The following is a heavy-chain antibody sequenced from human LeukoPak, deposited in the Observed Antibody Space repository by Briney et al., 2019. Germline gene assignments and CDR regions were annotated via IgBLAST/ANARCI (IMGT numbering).Heavy chain of an antibody. Sequence: APTLVKPTQTLTLTCTFSGFSLSTSGVGVGWIRQPPGKALEWHALISWDDDKRYSPSLKSRLTITKDTSKNQVVLTMTNMYPVDTATYYCAHRPPYYDRTNYYYYYGMDVWGQGTTVTVSS. V-gene: IGHV2-5*02. J-gene: IGHJ6*02. CDR1: GFSLSTSGVG. D-gene: IGHD3-9*01. CDR2: ISWDDDK. CDR3: AHRPPYYDRTNYYYYYGMDV.